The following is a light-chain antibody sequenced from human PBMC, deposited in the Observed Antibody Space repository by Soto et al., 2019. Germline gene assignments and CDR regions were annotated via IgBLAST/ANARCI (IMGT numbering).Light chain of an antibody. CDR2: EAF. Sequence: QSVLTQVASVSGSPGQSITISCTATSSDVGGHDYVSWYLQHPGKAPKLLIYEAFNRPSGVSDRFSGSKSGSTASLTISELQAEDEGDYYCSSFTSTNTWVFGGGTQLTVL. J-gene: IGLJ3*02. CDR1: SSDVGGHDY. V-gene: IGLV2-14*01. CDR3: SSFTSTNTWV.